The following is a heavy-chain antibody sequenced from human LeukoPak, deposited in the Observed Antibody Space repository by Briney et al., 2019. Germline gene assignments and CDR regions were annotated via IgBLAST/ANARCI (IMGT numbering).Heavy chain of an antibody. D-gene: IGHD3-22*01. J-gene: IGHJ4*02. Sequence: GGSLRLSCAASGFTFSSYTMSWVRQAPGKGLEWVSAISHTSEYTYHADSVKGRFTISRDNSKNTLYLQMNSLRAEDTAVYYCARDLRFAYYYYYDSSGYPDYWGQGTLVTVSS. CDR3: ARDLRFAYYYYYDSSGYPDY. V-gene: IGHV3-23*01. CDR2: ISHTSEYT. CDR1: GFTFSSYT.